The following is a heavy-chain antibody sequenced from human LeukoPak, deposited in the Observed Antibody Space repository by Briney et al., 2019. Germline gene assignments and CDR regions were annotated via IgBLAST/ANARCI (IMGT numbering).Heavy chain of an antibody. CDR2: ISSSSSYI. CDR3: AKDQGKYSRSWAFDY. CDR1: GFTFSSYS. D-gene: IGHD6-13*01. V-gene: IGHV3-21*01. J-gene: IGHJ4*02. Sequence: GGSLRLSCAASGFTFSSYSMNWVRQAPGKGLEWVSSISSSSSYIYYADSVKGRFTISRDNAKNSLYLQMNSLRAEDTAVYYCAKDQGKYSRSWAFDYWAREPWSPSPQ.